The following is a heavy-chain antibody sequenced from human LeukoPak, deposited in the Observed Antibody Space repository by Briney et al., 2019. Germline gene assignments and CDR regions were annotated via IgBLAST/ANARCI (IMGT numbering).Heavy chain of an antibody. Sequence: SVKVSCKASGGTFSSYAISWVRQAPGQGLEWMGGIIPIFGTANYAQKFQGRVTITADESTSTAYMELSSLRSGDTAVYYCARNYCSSTSCPGPDYYYYMDVWGKGTTVTVSS. J-gene: IGHJ6*03. V-gene: IGHV1-69*01. CDR3: ARNYCSSTSCPGPDYYYYMDV. D-gene: IGHD2-2*01. CDR2: IIPIFGTA. CDR1: GGTFSSYA.